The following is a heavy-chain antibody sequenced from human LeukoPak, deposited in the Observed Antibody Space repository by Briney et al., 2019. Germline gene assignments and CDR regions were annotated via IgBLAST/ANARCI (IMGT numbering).Heavy chain of an antibody. D-gene: IGHD3-3*01. CDR2: INHSGST. J-gene: IGHJ5*02. Sequence: SETLSLTCAVYGGSFSGYYWSWIRQPPGKGLEWIGEINHSGSTNYNPSLKSRVTISVDTSKNQFSLKLSSVTAADTAVYYCATLYDFWSGDPVNWFDPWGQGTLVTVSS. CDR3: ATLYDFWSGDPVNWFDP. V-gene: IGHV4-34*01. CDR1: GGSFSGYY.